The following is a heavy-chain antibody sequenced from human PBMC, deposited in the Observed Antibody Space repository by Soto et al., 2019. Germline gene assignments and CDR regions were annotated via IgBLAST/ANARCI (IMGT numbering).Heavy chain of an antibody. Sequence: PGGSLRLSCAASGFTFSNHGIQWVRQARGKGLEWVATIWYDGSNKYYADSVKGRFTISRDNSKNTLYLQMNSLRAEDTAVYYCAKDAGDYYYYGMDVWGQGTTVTVSS. J-gene: IGHJ6*02. D-gene: IGHD2-21*01. CDR3: AKDAGDYYYYGMDV. CDR2: IWYDGSNK. CDR1: GFTFSNHG. V-gene: IGHV3-30*02.